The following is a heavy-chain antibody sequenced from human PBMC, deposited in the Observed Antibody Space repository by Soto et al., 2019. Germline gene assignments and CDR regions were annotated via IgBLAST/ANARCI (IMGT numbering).Heavy chain of an antibody. CDR1: GGSISSYY. Sequence: SETLSLTCTVSGGSISSYYWSWIRQPPGKGLEWIGYIYYSGSTNYNPSLKSRVTISVDTSKNQFSLKLSSVTAADTAVYYCARHLMVDFWSGYYPAFDYWGQGTLVTVSS. J-gene: IGHJ4*02. CDR3: ARHLMVDFWSGYYPAFDY. CDR2: IYYSGST. V-gene: IGHV4-59*08. D-gene: IGHD3-3*01.